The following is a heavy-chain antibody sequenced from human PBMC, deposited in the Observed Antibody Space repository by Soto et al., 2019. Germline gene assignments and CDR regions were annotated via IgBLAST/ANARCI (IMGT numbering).Heavy chain of an antibody. V-gene: IGHV3-30*03. CDR3: ARELGIAAAGTAYYYYGMDV. Sequence: GGSLRLSCAATGFTFSSYGMHWVRQAPGKGLEWVAVISYDGSNKYYADSVKGRFTISRDNSKNTLYLQMNSLRAEDTAVYYCARELGIAAAGTAYYYYGMDVWGHGTKVTVSS. CDR2: ISYDGSNK. CDR1: GFTFSSYG. J-gene: IGHJ6*02. D-gene: IGHD6-13*01.